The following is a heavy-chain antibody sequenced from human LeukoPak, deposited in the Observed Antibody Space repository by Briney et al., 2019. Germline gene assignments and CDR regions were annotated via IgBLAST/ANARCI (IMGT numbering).Heavy chain of an antibody. CDR1: GFTFSSYE. V-gene: IGHV3-48*03. CDR3: ARGRDGYSYAFDI. D-gene: IGHD5-24*01. CDR2: ISSSGSTI. Sequence: GGSLRLSCAASGFTFSSYEMNWVRQAPGKGLEWVSYISSSGSTIYYADSVKGRFTISRDNAKNSLYLQMNSLRAEDTAVYYCARGRDGYSYAFDIWGQGTMVTVSS. J-gene: IGHJ3*02.